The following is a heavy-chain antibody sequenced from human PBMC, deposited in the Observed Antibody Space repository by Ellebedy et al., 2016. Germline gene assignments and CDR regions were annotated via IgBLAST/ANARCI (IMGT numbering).Heavy chain of an antibody. Sequence: GGSLRLSXAPSGFTFSDYAMAWVRQVPGKVLEWVSGISGSGGSTYYPDSVKGRFTISRDNSRNTLYLQMNSLRVEDTAVYYCAKYRGGAIHLWSFDYWGQGALVTVSS. CDR3: AKYRGGAIHLWSFDY. J-gene: IGHJ4*02. V-gene: IGHV3-23*01. CDR1: GFTFSDYA. CDR2: ISGSGGST. D-gene: IGHD2-21*01.